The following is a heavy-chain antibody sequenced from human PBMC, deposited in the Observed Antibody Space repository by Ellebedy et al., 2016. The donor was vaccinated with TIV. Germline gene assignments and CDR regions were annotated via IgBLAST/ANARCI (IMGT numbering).Heavy chain of an antibody. CDR3: ARGDSSSWYLFDY. J-gene: IGHJ4*02. CDR2: ISAYNGNT. V-gene: IGHV1-18*01. D-gene: IGHD6-13*01. Sequence: ASVKVSCKASGGTFSSYAISWVRQAPGQGLEWMGWISAYNGNTDYAQKLQGRVTMTTDTSTSTAYMEMRSLRSDDTAVYYCARGDSSSWYLFDYWGQGTLVTVSS. CDR1: GGTFSSYA.